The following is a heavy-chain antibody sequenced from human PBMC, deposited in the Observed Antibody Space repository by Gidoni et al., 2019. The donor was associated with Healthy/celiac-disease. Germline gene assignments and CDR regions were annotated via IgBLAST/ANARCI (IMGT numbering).Heavy chain of an antibody. J-gene: IGHJ3*02. Sequence: EVQLLESGGGLVQPGGSLRLSCAASGFTFSTYAMSWVRQAPGKGLEWVSAISGSGGSTYDADSVKGRFTISRDNSKNTLYLQMNSLRAEDTAVYYCAKDHVEYSGSYYLPFDIWGQGTMVTVSS. D-gene: IGHD1-26*01. V-gene: IGHV3-23*01. CDR1: GFTFSTYA. CDR3: AKDHVEYSGSYYLPFDI. CDR2: ISGSGGST.